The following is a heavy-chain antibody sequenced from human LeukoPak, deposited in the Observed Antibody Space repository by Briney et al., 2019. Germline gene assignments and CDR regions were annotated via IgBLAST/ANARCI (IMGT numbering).Heavy chain of an antibody. CDR2: ISGSGGST. V-gene: IGHV3-23*01. CDR3: AKDPLEQQLVDY. Sequence: PGGSLRLSCAASGFTFSSYAVSWVRQAPGKGLEWVSAISGSGGSTYYADSAKGRFTISRDNSKNTLYLQMNSLRAEDTAVYYCAKDPLEQQLVDYWGQGTLVTVSS. CDR1: GFTFSSYA. D-gene: IGHD6-13*01. J-gene: IGHJ4*02.